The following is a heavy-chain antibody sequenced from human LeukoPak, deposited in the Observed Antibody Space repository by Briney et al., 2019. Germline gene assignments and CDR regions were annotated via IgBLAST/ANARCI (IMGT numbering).Heavy chain of an antibody. J-gene: IGHJ6*03. CDR2: IRYDGSNK. CDR1: GFTFSSYG. CDR3: AKDRKYYGSGNYYYMDV. D-gene: IGHD3-10*01. V-gene: IGHV3-30*02. Sequence: PGGSLRLSCAASGFTFSSYGMHWVRQAPGKGLEWVAFIRYDGSNKYYADSVKGRFTISRDNSKNTLYLQMNSLRAEDTAVYYCAKDRKYYGSGNYYYMDVWGKGTTVTISS.